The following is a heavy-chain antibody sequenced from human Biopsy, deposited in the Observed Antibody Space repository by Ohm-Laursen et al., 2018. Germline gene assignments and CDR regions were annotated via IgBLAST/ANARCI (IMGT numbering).Heavy chain of an antibody. CDR1: GYTFISYG. CDR2: TSGYNDDT. V-gene: IGHV1-18*04. CDR3: ARDYEVYAKTDCFDP. D-gene: IGHD2-8*01. Sequence: ASSVKVPCNASGYTFISYGISWVRQAPGQGLEWMGWTSGYNDDTNYAQKFQGRLTMTTDTSTSTAYMELRSLRSDDTAVYFCARDYEVYAKTDCFDPWGQGTLVTVSS. J-gene: IGHJ5*02.